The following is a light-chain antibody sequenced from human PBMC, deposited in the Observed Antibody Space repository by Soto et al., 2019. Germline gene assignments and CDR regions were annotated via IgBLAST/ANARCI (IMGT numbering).Light chain of an antibody. V-gene: IGLV2-14*01. CDR2: EVR. Sequence: QSALTQPASVSGSPGQSITISCTGTSSDVGCYNFVSWYQHHPGKAPKLVTYEVRNRPSGVSNRFSASKSGNTASLTIFGLQAEDEADYYCSSYTNSSTLVLFGGGTKVTVL. CDR1: SSDVGCYNF. J-gene: IGLJ2*01. CDR3: SSYTNSSTLVL.